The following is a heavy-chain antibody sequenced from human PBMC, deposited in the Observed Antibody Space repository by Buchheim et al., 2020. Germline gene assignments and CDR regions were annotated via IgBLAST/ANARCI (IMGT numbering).Heavy chain of an antibody. CDR1: GFTFGDYN. CDR3: GRDSWGIDY. J-gene: IGHJ4*02. Sequence: QVQLVESGGGVVQPGRSLRLSCAASGFTFGDYNMHWVRQAAGKGLEWLALISYDGNKKYYTDSVQDRFTISRDNSENALYLQMNNVGPDDTAVYFCGRDSWGIDYWGRGTL. CDR2: ISYDGNKK. V-gene: IGHV3-30-3*01. D-gene: IGHD7-27*01.